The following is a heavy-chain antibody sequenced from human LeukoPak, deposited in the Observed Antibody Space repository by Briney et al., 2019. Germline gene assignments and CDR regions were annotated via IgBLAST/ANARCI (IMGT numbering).Heavy chain of an antibody. CDR2: ISSSSSYI. D-gene: IGHD3-22*01. Sequence: GGSLRLSCAASGFTFSSYSMNWVRQAPGKGLEWVSSISSSSSYIYYADSVKGRFTISRDNAKNSLYLQMNSLRAEDTAVYYCAREPLYYYDSSGDFDYWGQGTLVTASS. CDR1: GFTFSSYS. J-gene: IGHJ4*02. V-gene: IGHV3-21*01. CDR3: AREPLYYYDSSGDFDY.